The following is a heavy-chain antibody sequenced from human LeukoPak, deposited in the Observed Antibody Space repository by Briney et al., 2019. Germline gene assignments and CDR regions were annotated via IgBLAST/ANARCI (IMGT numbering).Heavy chain of an antibody. V-gene: IGHV3-7*01. CDR2: INQDGSEK. J-gene: IGHJ4*02. CDR1: GFTFNKNW. Sequence: PGGSLRLSCAASGFTFNKNWMGWVCQAPGKGLEWVANINQDGSEKYYVDSVKGRFTISRDNAENSLYLQMSSLRVEDTAVYYCATGRLVRGVMSWGRGTQVTVSS. CDR3: ATGRLVRGVMS. D-gene: IGHD3-10*01.